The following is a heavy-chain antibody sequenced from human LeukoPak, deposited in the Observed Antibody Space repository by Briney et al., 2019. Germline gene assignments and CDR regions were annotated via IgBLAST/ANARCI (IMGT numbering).Heavy chain of an antibody. CDR2: ISSSGSTI. D-gene: IGHD6-13*01. CDR3: ARGMGSSWTYYYYGMDV. J-gene: IGHJ6*02. CDR1: GFTFSDYY. V-gene: IGHV3-11*01. Sequence: PGGCLRLSCAASGFTFSDYYMSWIRQAPGKGLEWVSHISSSGSTIYYADSVKGRFAISRDNARNSLYLQMNSLRAEDTALYYCARGMGSSWTYYYYGMDVWGPGTTVTVSS.